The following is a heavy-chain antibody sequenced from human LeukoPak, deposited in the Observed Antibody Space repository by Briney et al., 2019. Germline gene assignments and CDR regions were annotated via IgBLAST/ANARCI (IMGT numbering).Heavy chain of an antibody. D-gene: IGHD4-17*01. Sequence: SETLSLTCAVYGGSFSGYYWTWIRQPPGKGLEWIGEMNHSGSANYNPSLKSRVTISVDTSKNQCSLRLSSVTAADTAVYYCARAPGGSLYGDYYDAFDIWGQGTMVTVSS. CDR2: MNHSGSA. CDR1: GGSFSGYY. J-gene: IGHJ3*02. CDR3: ARAPGGSLYGDYYDAFDI. V-gene: IGHV4-34*01.